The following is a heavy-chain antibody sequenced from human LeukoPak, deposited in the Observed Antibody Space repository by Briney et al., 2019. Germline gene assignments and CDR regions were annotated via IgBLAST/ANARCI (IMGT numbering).Heavy chain of an antibody. D-gene: IGHD1-14*01. V-gene: IGHV4-61*02. CDR1: GGSISSGSYY. Sequence: SQTLSLTCTVSGGSISSGSYYWSWIRQPAGKGLEWIGRIYTSGSTNYNPSLKSRVTISVDTSKNQFSLKLSSVTAADTAVYYCARTPRTGTTCDYWGQGTLVTVSS. J-gene: IGHJ4*02. CDR3: ARTPRTGTTCDY. CDR2: IYTSGST.